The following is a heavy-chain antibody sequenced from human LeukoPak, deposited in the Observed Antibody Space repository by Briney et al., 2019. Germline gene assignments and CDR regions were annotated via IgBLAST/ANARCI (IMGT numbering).Heavy chain of an antibody. CDR3: ARVGFLEWLSYNY. CDR1: GYTFTGYY. D-gene: IGHD3-3*01. Sequence: ASVKVSRKASGYTFTGYYMHWVRQAPGQGLEWMGWINPNSGGTNYAQKFQGRVTMTRDTSISTAYMELSRLRSDDTAVYYCARVGFLEWLSYNYWGQGTLVTVSS. J-gene: IGHJ4*02. V-gene: IGHV1-2*02. CDR2: INPNSGGT.